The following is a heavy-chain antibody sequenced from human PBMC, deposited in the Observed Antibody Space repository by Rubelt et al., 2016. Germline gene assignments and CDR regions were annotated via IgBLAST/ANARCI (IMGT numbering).Heavy chain of an antibody. Sequence: QITLKESGPTLVKPTQTLTLTCTFSGFSLSTNGVGVAWIRQPPGKALEWLALIYWDDDKRYSPSLKTRLTVTKDTSTNQVVLTMTNMDPVDTATYYCAHSEYTYGRFDYWGQGTLVTVSS. J-gene: IGHJ4*02. CDR3: AHSEYTYGRFDY. CDR1: GFSLSTNGVG. D-gene: IGHD5-18*01. CDR2: IYWDDDK. V-gene: IGHV2-5*02.